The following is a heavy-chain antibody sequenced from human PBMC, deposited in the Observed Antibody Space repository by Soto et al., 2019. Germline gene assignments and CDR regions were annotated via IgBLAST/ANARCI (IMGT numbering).Heavy chain of an antibody. Sequence: GGSLRLSCAASGFSFSTYAMTWVRQAPGKGLEWVSAISGSGGSGGSTYYADSVKGRFTISRDNSKKTMYLQMNSLRAEDTSMYFCAKDQSVCGSCFPTYFDYWGQGTLVTVSS. V-gene: IGHV3-23*01. CDR3: AKDQSVCGSCFPTYFDY. CDR2: ISGSGGSGGST. J-gene: IGHJ4*02. CDR1: GFSFSTYA. D-gene: IGHD2-15*01.